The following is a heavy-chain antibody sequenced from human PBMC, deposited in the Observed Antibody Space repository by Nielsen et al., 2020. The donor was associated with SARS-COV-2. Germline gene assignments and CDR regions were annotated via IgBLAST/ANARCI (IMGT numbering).Heavy chain of an antibody. V-gene: IGHV4-4*02. D-gene: IGHD6-6*01. CDR2: IHHASSP. J-gene: IGHJ4*02. CDR1: GVSVISYNW. CDR3: ARMIGYSTSSDH. Sequence: SETLSLTCAVSGVSVISYNWWTWVRQPPGKGLEWIGEIHHASSPNYKPSLRSRVAITVDKPNNQFSLKLTSVTAADTAVYYCARMIGYSTSSDHWGQGTLVTVAS.